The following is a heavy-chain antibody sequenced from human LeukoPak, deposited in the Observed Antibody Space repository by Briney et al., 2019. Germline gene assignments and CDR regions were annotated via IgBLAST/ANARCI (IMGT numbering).Heavy chain of an antibody. V-gene: IGHV3-30*02. D-gene: IGHD1-26*01. CDR1: GFTFSSYS. CDR3: AKDLGVGATQPYDY. Sequence: GGSLRLSCAASGFTFSSYSMNWVRQAPGKGLEWVAFIRYDGSNKYYADSVKGRFTISRDNSKNTLYLQMNSLRAEDTAVYYCAKDLGVGATQPYDYWGQGTLVTVSS. J-gene: IGHJ4*02. CDR2: IRYDGSNK.